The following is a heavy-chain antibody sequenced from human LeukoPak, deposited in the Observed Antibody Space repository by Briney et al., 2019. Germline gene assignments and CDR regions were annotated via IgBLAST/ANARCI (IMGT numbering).Heavy chain of an antibody. D-gene: IGHD2-21*01. CDR1: GGTFSSYA. CDR3: ASSAGIVVVPSDFDY. CDR2: ITPIFGTA. Sequence: SVKVSCKASGGTFSSYAISWVRQAPGQGLEWMGGITPIFGTANYAQKFQGRVTITADESTSTAYMELSSLRSEDTAVYYCASSAGIVVVPSDFDYWGQGTLVTVSS. V-gene: IGHV1-69*13. J-gene: IGHJ4*02.